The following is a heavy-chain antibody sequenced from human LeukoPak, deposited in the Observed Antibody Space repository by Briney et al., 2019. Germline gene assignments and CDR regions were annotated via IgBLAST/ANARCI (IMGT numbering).Heavy chain of an antibody. D-gene: IGHD1-20*01. Sequence: ASVKVSCKVSGYTLTELSMHWVRQAPGQGLEWMGWINPNSGGTNYAQKSQGWVTMTRDTSISTAYMELSRLRSDDTAVYYCARGGITGTTRGPTRLNDAFDIWGQGTMVTVSS. V-gene: IGHV1-2*04. CDR3: ARGGITGTTRGPTRLNDAFDI. J-gene: IGHJ3*02. CDR2: INPNSGGT. CDR1: GYTLTELS.